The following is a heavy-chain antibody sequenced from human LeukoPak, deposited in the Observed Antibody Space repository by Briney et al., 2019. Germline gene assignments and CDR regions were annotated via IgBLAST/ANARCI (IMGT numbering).Heavy chain of an antibody. CDR1: GYSVTRGGYF. Sequence: SETLSLTCTVSGYSVTRGGYFWTWIRQHPGRGLVGSGYISDSGTTFYNPLLKSRVSISVATSNNHFSLRLSSVTAADTAVYYCARDVDVTSSPHAFDIWGQGTMVTVSS. CDR2: ISDSGTT. J-gene: IGHJ3*02. D-gene: IGHD2-21*02. V-gene: IGHV4-31*03. CDR3: ARDVDVTSSPHAFDI.